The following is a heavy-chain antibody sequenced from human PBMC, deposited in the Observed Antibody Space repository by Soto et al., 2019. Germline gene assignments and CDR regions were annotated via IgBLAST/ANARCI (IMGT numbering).Heavy chain of an antibody. Sequence: PGGSLRLSCSASGFTFTSYAMHWVRQAPGKGLEYVSAISSNGGSTYYADSVKGRFTISRDNSKNTLYLQMSSLRAEDTAVYYCARDRCTNGVCYAPSDYWGQGTLVTVSS. CDR3: ARDRCTNGVCYAPSDY. V-gene: IGHV3-64D*08. CDR2: ISSNGGST. J-gene: IGHJ4*02. D-gene: IGHD2-8*01. CDR1: GFTFTSYA.